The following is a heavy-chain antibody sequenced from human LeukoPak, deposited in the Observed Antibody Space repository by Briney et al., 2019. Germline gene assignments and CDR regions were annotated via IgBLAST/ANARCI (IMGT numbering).Heavy chain of an antibody. CDR3: VKNAVGGRASYFDF. J-gene: IGHJ4*02. Sequence: GRSLRLSCVASGFTFNGYAMHWVRQGPGQGLEWVSGISEESSSIVYADSVKGRFTISRDNAKNSLYLQMNSLRPEDTALYYCVKNAVGGRASYFDFWGQRTLVTVAS. V-gene: IGHV3-9*01. CDR1: GFTFNGYA. D-gene: IGHD3-10*01. CDR2: ISEESSSI.